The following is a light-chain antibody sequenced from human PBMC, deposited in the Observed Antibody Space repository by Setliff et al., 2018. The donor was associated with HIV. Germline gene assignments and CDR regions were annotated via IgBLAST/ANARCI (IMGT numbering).Light chain of an antibody. CDR1: SRDIGFYNY. V-gene: IGLV2-14*03. CDR3: STYTASPTSVDV. CDR2: DVS. Sequence: QSVLTQPASVSGSTGQAITISCTGTSRDIGFYNYVSWYQHYPGKAPRLIIHDVSNRPSGVSDRFSGSKSGNTASLTISGLQTEDEAVYYCSTYTASPTSVDVFGTGTKVTVL. J-gene: IGLJ1*01.